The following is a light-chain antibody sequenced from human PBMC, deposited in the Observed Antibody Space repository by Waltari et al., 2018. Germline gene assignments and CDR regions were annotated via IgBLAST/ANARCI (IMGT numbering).Light chain of an antibody. CDR3: QQGYNSPFT. J-gene: IGKJ3*01. V-gene: IGKV1-39*01. CDR1: QGIGNN. Sequence: DIQMTQSPSSLSASVGDTVTITCQASQGIGNNLNWYQQKPGKAPKLLIYRASNLQSGIPSRFSGSGSGTDFTLTINSLQPEDFATYYCQQGYNSPFTFGPGTKLDIK. CDR2: RAS.